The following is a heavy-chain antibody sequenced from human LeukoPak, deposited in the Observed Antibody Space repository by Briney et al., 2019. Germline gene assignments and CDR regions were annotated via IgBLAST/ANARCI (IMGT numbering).Heavy chain of an antibody. J-gene: IGHJ3*02. CDR2: ISSSSSYT. D-gene: IGHD1-26*01. CDR1: GFTFSDYY. Sequence: PGGSLRLSCAASGFTFSDYYMSWIRQAPGKGLEWVSYISSSSSYTNYAVSVKGRFTISRDNAKNSLYLQMNSLRAEDTAVYYCARYGATNVDAFDIWGQGTMVTVSS. V-gene: IGHV3-11*03. CDR3: ARYGATNVDAFDI.